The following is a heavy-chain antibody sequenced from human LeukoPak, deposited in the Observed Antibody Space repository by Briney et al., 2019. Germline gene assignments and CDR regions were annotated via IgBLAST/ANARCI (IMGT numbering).Heavy chain of an antibody. V-gene: IGHV3-7*03. CDR2: IKNDGSES. D-gene: IGHD6-19*01. CDR1: GFNFRDHW. CDR3: AKNNGWFHLAQ. Sequence: PGGSLRLSCEVSGFNFRDHWMDWVRQAPGKGLEWVGHIKNDGSESYYVDSLKGRFSISRDNTNNALYLQMNSLRVEDTAVYYCAKNNGWFHLAQWGQGTLVTVSS. J-gene: IGHJ4*02.